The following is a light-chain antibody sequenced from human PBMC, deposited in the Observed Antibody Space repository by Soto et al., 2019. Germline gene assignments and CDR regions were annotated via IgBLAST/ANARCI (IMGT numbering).Light chain of an antibody. Sequence: QSVLTQPPSASGSPGQSVTISCTGTSSDVGDFNYVSWYQQHPGKAPKLMIYEVSKRPSGVPDRFSGSKSGNTASLTVSGLQAEDEADYYCSSYVGSNNLVFGGGTQLTVL. CDR3: SSYVGSNNLV. J-gene: IGLJ2*01. CDR1: SSDVGDFNY. V-gene: IGLV2-8*01. CDR2: EVS.